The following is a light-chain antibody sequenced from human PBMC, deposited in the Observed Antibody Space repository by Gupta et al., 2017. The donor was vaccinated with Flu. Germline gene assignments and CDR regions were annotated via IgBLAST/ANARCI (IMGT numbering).Light chain of an antibody. CDR3: SSYTSSTTLV. J-gene: IGLJ2*01. V-gene: IGLV2-14*01. CDR1: SSDIVSYNY. Sequence: SIAISCTGTSSDIVSYNYVSWYQQHPGKAPQRWMYDVTNRPSGVSSRVSGSKSGDTASLTISGLQAEDEADDDCSSYTSSTTLVFGGGTKLT. CDR2: DVT.